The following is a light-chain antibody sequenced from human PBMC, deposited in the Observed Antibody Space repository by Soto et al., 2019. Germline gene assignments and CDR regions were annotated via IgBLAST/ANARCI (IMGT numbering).Light chain of an antibody. J-gene: IGKJ4*01. CDR2: GAS. V-gene: IGKV3-20*01. CDR3: HQYGSSPLA. CDR1: QRGSADY. Sequence: EIVLTQSPGTLSLSPGEGATLSCKASQRGSADYIAWYQHKPGQAPRLLIYGASSRATGIPDRFSGSGSGTEFTLTITRLEPEDFAVYYCHQYGSSPLAFGGGTKLEI.